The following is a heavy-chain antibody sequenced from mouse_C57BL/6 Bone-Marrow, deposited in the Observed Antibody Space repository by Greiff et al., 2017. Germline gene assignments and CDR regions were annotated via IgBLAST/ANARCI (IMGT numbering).Heavy chain of an antibody. CDR3: AAYYDDPDY. Sequence: VQLVESGPELVKPGASVKMSCKASGYSFTSYYIHWVKQRPGQGLEWIGRIYPGSGNTKYNEKFKGKATLTADTSSSTAYMQLSSLTSDDSAVYYCAAYYDDPDYWGQGTTLTVSS. D-gene: IGHD2-13*01. J-gene: IGHJ2*01. CDR2: IYPGSGNT. V-gene: IGHV1-66*01. CDR1: GYSFTSYY.